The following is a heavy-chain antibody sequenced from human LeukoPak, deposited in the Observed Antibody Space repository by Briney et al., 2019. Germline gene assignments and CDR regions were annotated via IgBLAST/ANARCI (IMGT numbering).Heavy chain of an antibody. CDR1: GGSISSYY. Sequence: SESLSLSCTVSGGSISSYYLSWIRQPPGKGLEWIANIYTSGSTNYNPSLKSRVNISVDTSKNQFSLKLSSVTAADTAVYYCARHARQQQLNYHYYYMDVWGKGTTVTVSS. V-gene: IGHV4-4*09. D-gene: IGHD6-13*01. CDR2: IYTSGST. CDR3: ARHARQQQLNYHYYYMDV. J-gene: IGHJ6*03.